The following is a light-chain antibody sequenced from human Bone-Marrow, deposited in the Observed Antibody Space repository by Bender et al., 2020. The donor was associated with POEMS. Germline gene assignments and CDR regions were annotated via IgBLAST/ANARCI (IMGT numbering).Light chain of an antibody. CDR1: NTDFGTYYDD. CDR2: DVS. Sequence: QSALTQPASVSGSPGQSITISCTGTNTDFGTYYDDVSWYQHHPGTAPKLMIYDVSNRASGVSDRFSGSKSGNTASLTISGLQAEDEANYYCSSYTSSSTLVFGGGTKLTVL. J-gene: IGLJ2*01. CDR3: SSYTSSSTLV. V-gene: IGLV2-14*03.